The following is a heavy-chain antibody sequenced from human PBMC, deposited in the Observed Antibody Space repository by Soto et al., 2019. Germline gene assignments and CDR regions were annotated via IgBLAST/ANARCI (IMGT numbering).Heavy chain of an antibody. CDR1: GGSISSSNW. Sequence: XATLCLTCAVSGGSISSSNWWGCVRQPPGKGLEWIGEIYHSGSTNYNPSLKSRVTISVDKSKNQFSLKLSSVTAADTAVYYCARSGYCSGGSCSTPTPFDYWGQGTLVTVSS. CDR2: IYHSGST. D-gene: IGHD2-15*01. J-gene: IGHJ4*02. V-gene: IGHV4-4*02. CDR3: ARSGYCSGGSCSTPTPFDY.